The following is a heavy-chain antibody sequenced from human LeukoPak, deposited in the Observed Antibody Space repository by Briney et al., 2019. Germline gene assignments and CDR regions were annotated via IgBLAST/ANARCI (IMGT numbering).Heavy chain of an antibody. CDR3: ARDSSGWSYFDY. V-gene: IGHV3-48*03. J-gene: IGHJ4*02. D-gene: IGHD6-19*01. CDR2: ISSSGSTI. Sequence: GGSLRLSCAASGFTFSSYEMNWVRQAPGKGLEWVSYISSSGSTIYYADSVKGRFTISRDNAKNSLYLQMNSLRAEDTAVYYCARDSSGWSYFDYWGQGTLVTVSS. CDR1: GFTFSSYE.